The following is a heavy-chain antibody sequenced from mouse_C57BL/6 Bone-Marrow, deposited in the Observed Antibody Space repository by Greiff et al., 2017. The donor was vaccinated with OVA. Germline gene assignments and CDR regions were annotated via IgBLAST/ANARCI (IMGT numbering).Heavy chain of an antibody. V-gene: IGHV1-82*01. J-gene: IGHJ1*03. CDR2: IYPGDGDT. CDR3: AREDDYDWYFDV. CDR1: GYTFSNSW. D-gene: IGHD2-4*01. Sequence: LEESGPELVKPGASVKISCKASGYTFSNSWMNWVKQRPGKGLEWIGRIYPGDGDTNYNGKFKGKATLTADKSSSTAYMQLSSLTSEDSAVYFCAREDDYDWYFDVWGTGTTVTVSS.